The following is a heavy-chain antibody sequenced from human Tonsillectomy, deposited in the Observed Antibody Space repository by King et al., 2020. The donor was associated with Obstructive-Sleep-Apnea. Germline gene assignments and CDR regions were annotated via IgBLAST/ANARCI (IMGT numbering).Heavy chain of an antibody. CDR1: GFTFSSYS. V-gene: IGHV3-48*01. Sequence: VQLVQSGGGLVQPGGSLRLSCAASGFTFSSYSMNWVRQAPGKGLEWVSYISSSSSTLYYEESVKGRFTISRDKAKNSLYLQMNRRRAEDTTVYYCARIIAGRPGRVHWYFDLWGRGTLVIVSS. CDR3: ARIIAGRPGRVHWYFDL. D-gene: IGHD6-6*01. CDR2: ISSSSSTL. J-gene: IGHJ2*01.